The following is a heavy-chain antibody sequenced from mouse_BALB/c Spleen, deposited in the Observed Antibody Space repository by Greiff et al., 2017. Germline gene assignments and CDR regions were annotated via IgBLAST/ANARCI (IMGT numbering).Heavy chain of an antibody. CDR1: GFSLTSYG. V-gene: IGHV2-2*02. J-gene: IGHJ3*01. Sequence: VKLVESGPGLVQPSQSLSITCTVSGFSLTSYGVHWVRQSPGKGLEWLGVIWSGGSTDYNAAFISRLSISKDNSKSQVFFKMNSLQANDTAIYYCASSFYYRFAYWGQGTLVTVSA. D-gene: IGHD2-1*01. CDR3: ASSFYYRFAY. CDR2: IWSGGST.